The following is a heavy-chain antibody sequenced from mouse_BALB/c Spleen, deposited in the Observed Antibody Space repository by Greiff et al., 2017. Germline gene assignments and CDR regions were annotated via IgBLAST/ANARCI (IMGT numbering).Heavy chain of an antibody. CDR1: GFSLSTSGMG. J-gene: IGHJ4*01. CDR2: IYWDDDK. D-gene: IGHD2-2*01. CDR3: ARSPYGYDYAMDY. Sequence: QVTLKVSGPGILQPSQTLSLTCSFSGFSLSTSGMGVSWIRQPSGKGLEWLAHIYWDDDKRYNPSLKSRLTISKDTSSNQVFLKITSVDTADTATYYCARSPYGYDYAMDYWGQGTSVTVSS. V-gene: IGHV8-12*01.